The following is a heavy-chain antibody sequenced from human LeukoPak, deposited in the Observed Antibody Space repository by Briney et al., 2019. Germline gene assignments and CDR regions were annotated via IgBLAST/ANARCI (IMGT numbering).Heavy chain of an antibody. CDR3: ARGPTYYDFWSASDY. CDR1: GFTFSSYG. D-gene: IGHD3-3*01. Sequence: GGSLRLSCAASGFTFSSYGMHWVRQAPGKGLEWVAVIWYDGSNKYYADSVKGRFTISRDNAKNSLYLQMKSLRVEDTALYYCARGPTYYDFWSASDYWGQGTLVTVSS. J-gene: IGHJ4*02. V-gene: IGHV3-33*01. CDR2: IWYDGSNK.